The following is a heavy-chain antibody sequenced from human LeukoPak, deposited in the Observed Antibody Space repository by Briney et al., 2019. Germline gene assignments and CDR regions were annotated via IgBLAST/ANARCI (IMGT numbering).Heavy chain of an antibody. CDR3: ARTWAGLRSPSFDY. CDR1: GFSLSTSGMC. D-gene: IGHD4-17*01. V-gene: IGHV2-70*01. J-gene: IGHJ4*02. CDR2: IDWDDDK. Sequence: SGPTLVNPTQTLTLTFTFSGFSLSTSGMCVSWIRQPPGKALEWLALIDWDDDKYYSTSLKTRLTISKDTSKNQVVLTMTNMDPVDTATYYCARTWAGLRSPSFDYWGQGTLVTVSS.